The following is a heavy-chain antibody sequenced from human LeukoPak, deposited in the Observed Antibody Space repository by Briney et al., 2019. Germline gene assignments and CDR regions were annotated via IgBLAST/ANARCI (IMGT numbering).Heavy chain of an antibody. CDR3: ARAGIAAAVWFDP. D-gene: IGHD6-13*01. V-gene: IGHV4-31*03. CDR1: GGSISSGGYY. Sequence: SETLSLTCTVSGGSISSGGYYWSWIRQHPGKGLEWIGYIYYSGSTYYNPSLKSRVTISVDTSKNQFSLKLSSVTAADTAVYYCARAGIAAAVWFDPWGQGTLVTVSS. J-gene: IGHJ5*02. CDR2: IYYSGST.